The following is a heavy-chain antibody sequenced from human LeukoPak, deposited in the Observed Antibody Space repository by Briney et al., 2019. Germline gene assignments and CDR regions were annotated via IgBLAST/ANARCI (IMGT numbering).Heavy chain of an antibody. CDR3: ARVTAMTDYYGMDV. CDR2: INPDSGGT. J-gene: IGHJ6*02. D-gene: IGHD5-18*01. V-gene: IGHV1-2*02. CDR1: GYTFTGYY. Sequence: ASVKVSCKASGYTFTGYYMHWVRQAHGQGLEWMGWINPDSGGTNYAQKFQGRVTMTRDTSISTAYMELSRLRSDDTAVYYCARVTAMTDYYGMDVWGQGTTVTVSS.